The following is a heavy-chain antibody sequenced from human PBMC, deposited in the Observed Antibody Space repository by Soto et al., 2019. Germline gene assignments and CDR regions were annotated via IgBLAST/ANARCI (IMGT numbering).Heavy chain of an antibody. CDR1: GFTFSSYA. J-gene: IGHJ4*02. V-gene: IGHV3-30-3*01. D-gene: IGHD3-3*01. Sequence: GGSLRLSCAASGFTFSSYAMHWVRQAPGKGLEWVAVISYDGSNKYYADSVKGRFTISRDNSKNTLYLQMNSLRAEDTAVYYCARDDFWSGYYQYYFDYWGQGTLVTVSS. CDR3: ARDDFWSGYYQYYFDY. CDR2: ISYDGSNK.